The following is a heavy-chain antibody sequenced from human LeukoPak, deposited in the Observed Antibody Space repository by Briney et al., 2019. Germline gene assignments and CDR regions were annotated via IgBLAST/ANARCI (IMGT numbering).Heavy chain of an antibody. V-gene: IGHV4-39*07. CDR2: IYYRGST. CDR3: ARDYQGGYGDKTVDY. J-gene: IGHJ4*02. D-gene: IGHD5-18*01. CDR1: GGSISSSTYY. Sequence: SETLSLTCTVSGGSISSSTYYWGWIRQPPGKGLEWIGNIYYRGSTYYNPSLKSRVTISVDTSKNQFSLKLSSVTAADTAVYYCARDYQGGYGDKTVDYWGQGTLVTVSS.